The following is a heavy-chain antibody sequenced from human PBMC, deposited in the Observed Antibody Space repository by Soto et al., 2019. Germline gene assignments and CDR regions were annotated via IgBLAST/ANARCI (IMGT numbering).Heavy chain of an antibody. CDR1: GFTFSGSA. CDR3: VSGWSDY. J-gene: IGHJ4*02. CDR2: IRSKANSYAT. V-gene: IGHV3-73*02. Sequence: EVQLVESGGGLVQPGGSLKLSCAASGFTFSGSAMHWVRQASGKGLEWVGRIRSKANSYATAYAASVKGRFTISREDSKNTAYLQMNSLKTEDTAVYYCVSGWSDYWGQGTLVTVSS. D-gene: IGHD6-19*01.